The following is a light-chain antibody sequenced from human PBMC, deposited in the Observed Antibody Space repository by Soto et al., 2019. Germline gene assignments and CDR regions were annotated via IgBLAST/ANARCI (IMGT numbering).Light chain of an antibody. Sequence: EIVLTQSPGTLSVSPGERATLSCRASQTIITRYLAWYQQKPGQAPRLLIFGVSSRATGIPDRFSGSGSGTDVTLPISRLEPEYFAVYYCQQYDASHPITFGPGTRLEIK. V-gene: IGKV3-20*01. CDR1: QTIITRY. J-gene: IGKJ5*01. CDR2: GVS. CDR3: QQYDASHPIT.